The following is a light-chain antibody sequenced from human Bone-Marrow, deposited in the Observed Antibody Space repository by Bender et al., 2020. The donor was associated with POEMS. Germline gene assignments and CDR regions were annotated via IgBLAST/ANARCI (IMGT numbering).Light chain of an antibody. CDR2: SDN. Sequence: QSVLTQPPSVSGTPGQRVTISCSGSGSNIGGYPVNWYQQLPATAPKLLIYSDNQRPSGVPDRFSGSKSGTSASLAITGLQSDDEAIYFCVAWDASLNGWVFGGGTKLTVL. CDR1: GSNIGGYP. V-gene: IGLV1-44*01. J-gene: IGLJ3*02. CDR3: VAWDASLNGWV.